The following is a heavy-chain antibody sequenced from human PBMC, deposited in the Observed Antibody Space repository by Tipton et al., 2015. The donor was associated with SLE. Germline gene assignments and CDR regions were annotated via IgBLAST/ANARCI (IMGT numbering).Heavy chain of an antibody. CDR1: GGSISNHY. D-gene: IGHD3-10*01. Sequence: TLSLTCTVSGGSISNHYWSWIRQPPGKGLEWIGYIYYSGSTNYNPSLKSRVTISVDTSKNQFSLKLSSVTAADTAVYYCARDQGWFGEPYDAFDIWGQGTMVTVSS. CDR3: ARDQGWFGEPYDAFDI. J-gene: IGHJ3*02. V-gene: IGHV4-59*11. CDR2: IYYSGST.